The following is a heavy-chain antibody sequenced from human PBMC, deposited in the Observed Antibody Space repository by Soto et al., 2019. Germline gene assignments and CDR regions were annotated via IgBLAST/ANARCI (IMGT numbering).Heavy chain of an antibody. CDR1: GGTFSSYA. J-gene: IGHJ6*02. Sequence: ASVKVSCKASGGTFSSYAISWVRQAPGQGLEWMGGIIPIFGTANYAQKFQGRVTITADESTSTAYMELSSLRSEDTAVYYCARGRKGDLHYYYGMDVWGQGTTVTVSS. CDR2: IIPIFGTA. CDR3: ARGRKGDLHYYYGMDV. V-gene: IGHV1-69*13. D-gene: IGHD2-21*01.